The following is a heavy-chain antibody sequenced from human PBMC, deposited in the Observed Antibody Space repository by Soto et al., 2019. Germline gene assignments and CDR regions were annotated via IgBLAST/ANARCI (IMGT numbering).Heavy chain of an antibody. D-gene: IGHD3-10*01. V-gene: IGHV4-59*01. Sequence: SETLSLTCTVSGGSISDYYWSWIRQPPGKGLEWIGYILYTGYTNYNPSLKSRITISVDTSKNQFSLKLSSVTAADTAVYYCASGVSGGMDVWGQGTTVTVSS. CDR1: GGSISDYY. CDR2: ILYTGYT. CDR3: ASGVSGGMDV. J-gene: IGHJ6*02.